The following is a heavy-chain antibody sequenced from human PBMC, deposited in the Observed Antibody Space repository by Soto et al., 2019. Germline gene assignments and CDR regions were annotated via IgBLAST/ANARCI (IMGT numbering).Heavy chain of an antibody. V-gene: IGHV3-33*01. Sequence: GGSLRLSCAASGFTFSSYGMHWVRQAPGKGLEWVAVIWYDGSNKNYADSVKGSFRISRDNSKKTRYLQMNSLRAEDTAVYYCARDPPLSSDQGRLTWYYGMDVWGQGTTVTVSS. CDR2: IWYDGSNK. D-gene: IGHD3-16*02. CDR1: GFTFSSYG. J-gene: IGHJ6*02. CDR3: ARDPPLSSDQGRLTWYYGMDV.